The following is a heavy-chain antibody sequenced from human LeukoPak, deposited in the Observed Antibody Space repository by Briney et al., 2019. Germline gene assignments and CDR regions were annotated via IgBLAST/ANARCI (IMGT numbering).Heavy chain of an antibody. CDR1: GYTFSDYY. D-gene: IGHD3-22*01. J-gene: IGHJ4*02. V-gene: IGHV1-2*02. CDR2: INPKSGGT. CDR3: ARDQYALYYYDSSGYLFDY. Sequence: GASVKVSCKASGYTFSDYYIHWVRRAPGQGLDWMGWINPKSGGTNYAERFQARVTMTRDTSISTAYMELSRLRSDDTAVYYCARDQYALYYYDSSGYLFDYWGQGTLVTVSS.